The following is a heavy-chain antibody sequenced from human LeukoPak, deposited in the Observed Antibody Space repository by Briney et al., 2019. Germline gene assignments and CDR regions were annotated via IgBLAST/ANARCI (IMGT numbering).Heavy chain of an antibody. Sequence: PGGSLRLSCAASGFTFSDHYIDWVRQAPGKGLEWVSAISGSGGSTYYADSVKGRFTISRDNSKNTLYLQMNGLRAEDTAVYYCAKDGDIVVVPAAISWGQGTLVTVSS. CDR1: GFTFSDHY. V-gene: IGHV3-23*01. CDR3: AKDGDIVVVPAAIS. D-gene: IGHD2-2*01. CDR2: ISGSGGST. J-gene: IGHJ5*02.